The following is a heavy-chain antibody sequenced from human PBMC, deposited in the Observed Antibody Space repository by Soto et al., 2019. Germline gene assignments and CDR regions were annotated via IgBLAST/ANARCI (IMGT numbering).Heavy chain of an antibody. D-gene: IGHD2-15*01. Sequence: QVQLVQSGAEVKKPGSSVKVSCKASGGTFSRYAISWVRQAPGQGLEWMGGIIPIFGTANYAQKFQGRVTITADESTSTAYMELSSLRSEDTAVYYCARGGRIDCSGGSCYRGAWFDPWGQGTLVTVSS. CDR2: IIPIFGTA. CDR1: GGTFSRYA. CDR3: ARGGRIDCSGGSCYRGAWFDP. V-gene: IGHV1-69*12. J-gene: IGHJ5*02.